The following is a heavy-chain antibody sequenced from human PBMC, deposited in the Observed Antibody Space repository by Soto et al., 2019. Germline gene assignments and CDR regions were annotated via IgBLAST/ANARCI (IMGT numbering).Heavy chain of an antibody. CDR3: ARVNVMVVAGSTFDY. J-gene: IGHJ4*03. D-gene: IGHD6-19*01. V-gene: IGHV4-38-2*02. CDR2: IYHGGTT. Sequence: KASETLCVTCTFSGDSISSGSYWWWIRQPPGEGPEWIASIYHGGTTFYNPSLKSRISISVDTSKNQFSLRLTSVTAADTATYYCARVNVMVVAGSTFDYWGRGTLVTVSS. CDR1: GDSISSGSY.